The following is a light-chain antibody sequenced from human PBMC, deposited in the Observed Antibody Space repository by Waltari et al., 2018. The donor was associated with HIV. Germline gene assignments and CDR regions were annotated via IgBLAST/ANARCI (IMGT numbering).Light chain of an antibody. CDR2: DVT. J-gene: IGLJ3*02. CDR1: SDDIGAYNY. CDR3: CSNVGNSIWV. V-gene: IGLV2-11*01. Sequence: QSALTQPRSVSGSPGQSVTISCTGTSDDIGAYNYVSWYQQQPGKAPKIMIFDVTKRPSGVPDRFSGSKSDNTASLTISGLQGEDEADYYCCSNVGNSIWVFGGGTKLTVL.